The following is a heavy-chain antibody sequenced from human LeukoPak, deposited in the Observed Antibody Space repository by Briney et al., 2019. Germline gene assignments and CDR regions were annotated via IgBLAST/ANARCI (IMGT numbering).Heavy chain of an antibody. Sequence: ASVTVSCKASGYTFTGYYMHWVRQAPGQGLEWMGWINPNSGGTNYAQKFQGRVTMTRDTSISTAYMELSRLRSDDTAVYYCARFYYGGNFVDYWGQGTLVTVSS. CDR2: INPNSGGT. D-gene: IGHD4-17*01. CDR1: GYTFTGYY. CDR3: ARFYYGGNFVDY. J-gene: IGHJ4*02. V-gene: IGHV1-2*02.